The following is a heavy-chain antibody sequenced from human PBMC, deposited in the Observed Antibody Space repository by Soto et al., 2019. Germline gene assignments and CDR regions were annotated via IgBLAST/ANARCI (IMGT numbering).Heavy chain of an antibody. V-gene: IGHV5-51*01. Sequence: PGESLKISCKGSGYSFTSYWIGWARQMPGKGLEWMGIIYPGDSDTRYSPSFQGQVTISADKSINTAYLQWSSLKTSDTAIYYCARNDYNGNSIDYWGHGTLVTVSS. D-gene: IGHD4-4*01. J-gene: IGHJ4*01. CDR2: IYPGDSDT. CDR3: ARNDYNGNSIDY. CDR1: GYSFTSYW.